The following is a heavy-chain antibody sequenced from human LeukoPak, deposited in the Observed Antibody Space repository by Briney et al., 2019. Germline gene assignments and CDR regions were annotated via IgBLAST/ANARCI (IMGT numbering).Heavy chain of an antibody. CDR1: GFTFSSYA. CDR3: ASSPAYSSSWYAIDN. J-gene: IGHJ4*02. CDR2: ISYDGSNK. V-gene: IGHV3-30*01. D-gene: IGHD6-13*01. Sequence: PGRSLRLSCAASGFTFSSYAMHWVRQAPGKGLEWVAVISYDGSNKYYADSVKGRFTISRDNSKNTLYLQMNSLRAEDTAVYYCASSPAYSSSWYAIDNWGQGTLVTVSS.